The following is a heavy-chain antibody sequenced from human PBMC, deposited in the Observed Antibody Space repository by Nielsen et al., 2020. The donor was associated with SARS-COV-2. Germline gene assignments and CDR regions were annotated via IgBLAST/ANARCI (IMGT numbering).Heavy chain of an antibody. D-gene: IGHD3-10*01. V-gene: IGHV3-7*01. Sequence: GASLKISCAASGCPLSSYELNWVRQAPGKGLEWVGNITLDGREKYYADSVRGRFPISRDNAKNSLYLQMDSLRAEDTALYYCARDPYYGSGTFRFYGMDLWGQGTTVTVSS. CDR2: ITLDGREK. J-gene: IGHJ6*02. CDR1: GCPLSSYE. CDR3: ARDPYYGSGTFRFYGMDL.